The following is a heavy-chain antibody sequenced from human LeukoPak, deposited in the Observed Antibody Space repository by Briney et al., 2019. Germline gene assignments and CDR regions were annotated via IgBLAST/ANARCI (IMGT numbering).Heavy chain of an antibody. J-gene: IGHJ4*02. Sequence: SETLSLTCTVSGGSISSYYWSWIRQPPGKGLERIGYIYYSGSTNYNPSLKSRVTISVDTSKNQFSLKLSSVTAADTAVYYCARNSGYDLIDYWGQGTLVTVSS. CDR1: GGSISSYY. CDR3: ARNSGYDLIDY. V-gene: IGHV4-59*01. CDR2: IYYSGST. D-gene: IGHD5-12*01.